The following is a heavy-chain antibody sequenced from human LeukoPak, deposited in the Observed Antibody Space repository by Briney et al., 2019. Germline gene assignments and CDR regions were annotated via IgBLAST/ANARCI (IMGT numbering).Heavy chain of an antibody. D-gene: IGHD4-17*01. CDR3: ASPSPGDYGGYFRAFDI. Sequence: GGSLRLSCAVSGFTFSSYSMNWVRQAPGKGLEWVSSISSSSSYIYYADSVKGRFTISRDNAKNSLYLQMNSLRAEDTAVYYCASPSPGDYGGYFRAFDIWGQGTMVTVSS. CDR1: GFTFSSYS. CDR2: ISSSSSYI. J-gene: IGHJ3*02. V-gene: IGHV3-21*01.